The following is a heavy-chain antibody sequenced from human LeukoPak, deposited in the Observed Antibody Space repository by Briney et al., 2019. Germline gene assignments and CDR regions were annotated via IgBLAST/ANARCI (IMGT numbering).Heavy chain of an antibody. V-gene: IGHV3-23*01. CDR1: GFTFSSYA. J-gene: IGHJ5*02. D-gene: IGHD4-17*01. Sequence: GGSLRLSCAASGFTFSSYAMSWVRQAPGKGLEWVSAIGGSGGSTYYSDSVKGRFTISRDNSKNTLYLQMNSLRAEDTAVYYCARGKVTTVTLFDPWGQGTLVTVSS. CDR2: IGGSGGST. CDR3: ARGKVTTVTLFDP.